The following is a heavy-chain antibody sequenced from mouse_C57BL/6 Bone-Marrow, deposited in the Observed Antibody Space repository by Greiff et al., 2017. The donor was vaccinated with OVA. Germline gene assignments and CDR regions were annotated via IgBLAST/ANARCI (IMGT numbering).Heavy chain of an antibody. V-gene: IGHV1-64*01. CDR1: GYTFTSYW. CDR3: ARSSGFAWFAY. CDR2: IHPNSGST. D-gene: IGHD6-1*01. J-gene: IGHJ3*01. Sequence: QVQLQQPGAELVKPGASVKLSCKASGYTFTSYWMHWVKQRPGQGLEWIGMIHPNSGSTNYNEKFKSKATLTVDKSSSTAYMQLSSLTSEDSAVYYCARSSGFAWFAYWGQVTLVTVSA.